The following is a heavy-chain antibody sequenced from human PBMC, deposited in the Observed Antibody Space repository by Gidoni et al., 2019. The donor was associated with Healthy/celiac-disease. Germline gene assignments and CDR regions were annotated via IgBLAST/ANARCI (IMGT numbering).Heavy chain of an antibody. Sequence: EVQLVESGGGLVKPGGSLILSCAASGFTFSSYSMNWVRQAPGKGLEWVSYISSSSSYIYYAGSVKGRFTISRYNAKNSLYLKMNSLRAEDTAVYYCARDEQRYNWNVLYYYGMDVWGQGTTVTVSS. D-gene: IGHD1-1*01. CDR1: GFTFSSYS. CDR3: ARDEQRYNWNVLYYYGMDV. J-gene: IGHJ6*02. CDR2: ISSSSSYI. V-gene: IGHV3-21*01.